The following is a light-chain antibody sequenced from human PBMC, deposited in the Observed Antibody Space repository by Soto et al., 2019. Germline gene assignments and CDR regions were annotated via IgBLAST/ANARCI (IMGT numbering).Light chain of an antibody. CDR2: DAS. Sequence: EIVLTQSPATLSLSPGERATLSCRACQSVSSYLAWYQQKPGQAPRLLIYDASNRATGIPARFSGSGSGTDFTLTISSLEPEDFAVYYCQQRSYWLTFGGGTKVEIK. J-gene: IGKJ4*01. CDR1: QSVSSY. CDR3: QQRSYWLT. V-gene: IGKV3-11*01.